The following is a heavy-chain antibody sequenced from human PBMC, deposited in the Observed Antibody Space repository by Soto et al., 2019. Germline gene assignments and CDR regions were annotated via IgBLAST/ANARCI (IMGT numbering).Heavy chain of an antibody. D-gene: IGHD2-21*02. CDR2: IYYSGST. CDR3: ARALYCGGDCGWFDP. V-gene: IGHV4-31*03. J-gene: IGHJ5*02. CDR1: GGSISSGGYY. Sequence: PSETLSITSTVSGGSISSGGYYWSWILQHPGKGLEWIGYIYYSGSTYYNPSLKSRVTISVDTSKNQFSLKLSSVTAADTAVYYCARALYCGGDCGWFDPWGQGTLVTVSS.